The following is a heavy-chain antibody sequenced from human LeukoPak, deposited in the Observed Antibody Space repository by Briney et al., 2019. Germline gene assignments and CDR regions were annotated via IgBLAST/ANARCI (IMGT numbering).Heavy chain of an antibody. Sequence: ASVKVSFKASGYTSFCVSWVRQAPGQGLEWMGWISAYNGNTNYAQKLQGRVTMTTDTSTSTAYMELRSLRSDDTAVYYCARDFYCSGGNCEDCFDPWGQGTLVTVSS. D-gene: IGHD2-15*01. J-gene: IGHJ5*02. CDR1: GYTSFC. V-gene: IGHV1-18*01. CDR3: ARDFYCSGGNCEDCFDP. CDR2: ISAYNGNT.